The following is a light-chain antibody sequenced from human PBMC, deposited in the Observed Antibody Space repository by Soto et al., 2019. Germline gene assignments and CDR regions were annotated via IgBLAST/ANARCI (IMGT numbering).Light chain of an antibody. V-gene: IGKV3-15*01. J-gene: IGKJ1*01. Sequence: EVVMTQSPVTLSVSLGERATLSCRASQSVSSKLAWYQHKPGQAPRLLIYDASTRATGIPDRFSGSGSGTEFTLTISSLQSEDFALYYCQQYNYWRTFGQGTKVEIK. CDR2: DAS. CDR3: QQYNYWRT. CDR1: QSVSSK.